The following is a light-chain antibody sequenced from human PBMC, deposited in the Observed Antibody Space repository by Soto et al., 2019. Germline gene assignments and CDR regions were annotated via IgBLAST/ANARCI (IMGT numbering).Light chain of an antibody. CDR2: GNS. CDR1: SSNIGAGYD. CDR3: QSYDSSLSAPV. Sequence: QLVLTQPPSVSGAPGQRVTISCTGSSSNIGAGYDVHWYQQLPGTAPKLLIYGNSKRPSGVPDRFSGSKSGTSASLAITGLQAEDEADYYCQSYDSSLSAPVFGTGTKLTVL. J-gene: IGLJ1*01. V-gene: IGLV1-40*01.